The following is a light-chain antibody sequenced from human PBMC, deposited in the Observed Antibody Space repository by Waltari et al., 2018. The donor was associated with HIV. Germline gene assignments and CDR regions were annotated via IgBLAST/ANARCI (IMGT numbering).Light chain of an antibody. V-gene: IGKV6-21*01. Sequence: TITCRASQSIGSNLHWYQQKPDQSPKLLIKYASRSFSGVPSRFSGSGSGTDFTLTISRLEAEDAATYYCHQSSSLPHTFGQGTKLEIK. J-gene: IGKJ2*01. CDR2: YAS. CDR1: QSIGSN. CDR3: HQSSSLPHT.